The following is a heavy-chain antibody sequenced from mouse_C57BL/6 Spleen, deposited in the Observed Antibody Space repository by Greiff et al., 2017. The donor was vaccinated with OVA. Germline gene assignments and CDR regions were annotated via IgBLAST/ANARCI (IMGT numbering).Heavy chain of an antibody. Sequence: QVQLQQPGAELVKPGASVKLSCKASGYTFTSYWMQWVKQRPGQGLEWIGEIDPSDSYTNYNQKFKGKATLTVDTSSSTAYMQLSSLTSEDSAVYYCARRRNDGYYAFDYWGQGTTLTVSS. CDR2: IDPSDSYT. V-gene: IGHV1-50*01. CDR1: GYTFTSYW. D-gene: IGHD2-3*01. J-gene: IGHJ2*01. CDR3: ARRRNDGYYAFDY.